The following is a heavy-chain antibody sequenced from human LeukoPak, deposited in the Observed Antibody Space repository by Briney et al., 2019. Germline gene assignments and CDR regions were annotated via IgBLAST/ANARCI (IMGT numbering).Heavy chain of an antibody. CDR1: GFTFSTYS. Sequence: GGSLRLSCAASGFTFSTYSMNWVRQAPGKGLEWVSYISSSSSYIYYADSVKGRFTISRDNAKKSLSLQMNSLRAEDTAVYYCVRDRPPTVSHFDYWGQGTLVTVSS. CDR3: VRDRPPTVSHFDY. CDR2: ISSSSSYI. J-gene: IGHJ4*02. V-gene: IGHV3-21*01. D-gene: IGHD4-17*01.